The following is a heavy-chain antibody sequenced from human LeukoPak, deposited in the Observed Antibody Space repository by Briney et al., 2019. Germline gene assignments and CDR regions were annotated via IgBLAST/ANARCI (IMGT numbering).Heavy chain of an antibody. CDR3: AKDNGDHVFDY. D-gene: IGHD4-17*01. J-gene: IGHJ4*02. CDR1: GFTFSSYA. Sequence: PGGSLRLSCSASGFTFSSYAMHWVRQAPGKGLEYVSGISSNGGSTYYADSVKGRFAISRDNSKNTLYLQMNSLRPEDTAVYYCAKDNGDHVFDYWGQGTLVTVSS. V-gene: IGHV3-64*04. CDR2: ISSNGGST.